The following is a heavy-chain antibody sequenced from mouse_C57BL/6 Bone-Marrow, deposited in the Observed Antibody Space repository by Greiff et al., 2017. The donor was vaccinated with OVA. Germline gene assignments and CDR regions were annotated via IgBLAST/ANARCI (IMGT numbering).Heavy chain of an antibody. CDR1: GYSITSGYY. CDR2: ISYDGSN. D-gene: IGHD1-1*01. CDR3: ARTDYGSSHWYFDV. V-gene: IGHV3-6*01. Sequence: DVQLQESGPGLVKPSQSLSLTCSVTGYSITSGYYWNWIRQFPGNKLEWMGYISYDGSNNYNPSLKNRISITRDTSKNQFFLKLNSVTTEDTATDYCARTDYGSSHWYFDVWGTGTTVTVSS. J-gene: IGHJ1*03.